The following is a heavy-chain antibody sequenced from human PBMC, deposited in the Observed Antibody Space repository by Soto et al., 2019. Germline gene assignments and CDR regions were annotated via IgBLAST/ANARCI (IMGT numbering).Heavy chain of an antibody. CDR3: AREEYYYGSGAFFDY. J-gene: IGHJ4*02. CDR1: VCTFSSYT. V-gene: IGHV1-69*08. Sequence: QVQLVQSGAEVKKPGSSVKVSCKASVCTFSSYTISWVRQAPGQGLEWMGRIIPILGIANYAQKRQGRVTITADKSTSTAYMELSSLRSEDTAVYYCAREEYYYGSGAFFDYWGQGTLVTVSS. D-gene: IGHD3-10*01. CDR2: IIPILGIA.